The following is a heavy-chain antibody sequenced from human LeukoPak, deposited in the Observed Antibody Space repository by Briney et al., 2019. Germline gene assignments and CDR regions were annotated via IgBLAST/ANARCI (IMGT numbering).Heavy chain of an antibody. V-gene: IGHV3-15*01. Sequence: PGGSLRLSCAASGFTFSNAWMSWVRQAPGKGLEWVGRIKSKTDGGTTDYAAPVKGRFTISRDDSKNTPYLQMNSLKTEDTAVYYCTTYTFGGVIVFDYWGQGTLVTVSS. J-gene: IGHJ4*02. CDR1: GFTFSNAW. D-gene: IGHD3-16*02. CDR2: IKSKTDGGTT. CDR3: TTYTFGGVIVFDY.